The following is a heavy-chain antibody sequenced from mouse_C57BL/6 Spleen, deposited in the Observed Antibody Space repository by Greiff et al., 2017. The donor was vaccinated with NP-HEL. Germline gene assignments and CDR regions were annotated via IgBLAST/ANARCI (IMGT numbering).Heavy chain of an antibody. CDR2: ISSGGSYT. D-gene: IGHD1-1*01. Sequence: EVMLVESGGDLVKPGGSLKLSCAASGFTFSSYGMSWVRQTPDKRLEWVATISSGGSYTYYLDSVKGRFTISRDNAKNTLYQQMSRLKSEDTAMYYCARHRLLREWFWYFDVWGTGTTVTVSS. CDR3: ARHRLLREWFWYFDV. V-gene: IGHV5-6*01. CDR1: GFTFSSYG. J-gene: IGHJ1*03.